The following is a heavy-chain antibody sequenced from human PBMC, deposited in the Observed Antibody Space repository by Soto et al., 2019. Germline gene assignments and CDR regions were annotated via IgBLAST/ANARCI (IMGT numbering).Heavy chain of an antibody. Sequence: QLQLQESGPGLVKPSQTLSLTCAVSGGSISNGGYYWFWIRQHPGKGLEWIGSIYFSGSTYYNPSLKSRVTLSVATPKNQFSLKLSSVTAADTAVYYCARDSHSQQPNHRWGGGYMDVWGKGTTVTVSS. CDR3: ARDSHSQQPNHRWGGGYMDV. V-gene: IGHV4-31*11. D-gene: IGHD6-13*01. J-gene: IGHJ6*03. CDR1: GGSISNGGYY. CDR2: IYFSGST.